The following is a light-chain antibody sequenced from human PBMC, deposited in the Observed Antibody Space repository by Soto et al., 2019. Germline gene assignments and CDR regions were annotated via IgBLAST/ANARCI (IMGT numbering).Light chain of an antibody. Sequence: QSVLTQPPSLSGAPGQRVTISFTGSSSNIGAPYDGHWYQQLPGTAPKLLIYDNRRRDSGVPDRFSGSKSGTSASLAITGLQAEDEADYYCQRYDSNLRGSVFGGGTKLNVL. J-gene: IGLJ2*01. CDR2: DNR. CDR3: QRYDSNLRGSV. CDR1: SSNIGAPYD. V-gene: IGLV1-40*01.